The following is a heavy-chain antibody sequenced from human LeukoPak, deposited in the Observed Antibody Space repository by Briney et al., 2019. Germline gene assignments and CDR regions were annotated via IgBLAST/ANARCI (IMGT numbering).Heavy chain of an antibody. J-gene: IGHJ5*02. CDR1: GFTFSGSA. CDR3: TRDSGTYNWFDP. V-gene: IGHV3-73*01. Sequence: GGSLRLSCAASGFTFSGSAIHWVRQSSGKGLEWVGKIDKKDKGYATATAYAASVKGRFTISRDVSINTAYLQMKSLKTEDTALYYCTRDSGTYNWFDPWGQGTLVTVSS. D-gene: IGHD1-26*01. CDR2: IDKKDKGYATAT.